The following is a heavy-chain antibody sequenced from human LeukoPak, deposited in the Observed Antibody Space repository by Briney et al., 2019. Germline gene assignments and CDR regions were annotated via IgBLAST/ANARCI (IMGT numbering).Heavy chain of an antibody. CDR1: GYTLTELS. J-gene: IGHJ4*02. Sequence: ASVKVSCKVSGYTLTELSMHWVRQAPGKGLEWMGGFDPEDGETIYAQKFQGRVTMTEDTSTDTAYMELSSLRSEDTAVYHCATRYGVAAADFDYWGQGTLVTVSS. CDR2: FDPEDGET. V-gene: IGHV1-24*01. D-gene: IGHD6-13*01. CDR3: ATRYGVAAADFDY.